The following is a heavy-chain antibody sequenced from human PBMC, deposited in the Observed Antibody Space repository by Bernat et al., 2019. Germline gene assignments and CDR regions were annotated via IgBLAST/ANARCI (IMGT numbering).Heavy chain of an antibody. D-gene: IGHD4-23*01. J-gene: IGHJ4*02. CDR1: GFTFSGSA. V-gene: IGHV3-73*01. Sequence: EVQLVESGGGLVQPGVSLKLSCAASGFTFSGSAMHWVRQASGKGLEWVGRIRDKANSYATAYAASVKGRFTISRDDSKNTAYLHMSSLKTEDTAVYFCTSHSYSTVITPVDYWGQGTLVTVSS. CDR3: TSHSYSTVITPVDY. CDR2: IRDKANSYAT.